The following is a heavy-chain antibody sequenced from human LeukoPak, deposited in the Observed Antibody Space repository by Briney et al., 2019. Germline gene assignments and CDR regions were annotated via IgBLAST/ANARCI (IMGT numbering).Heavy chain of an antibody. CDR1: GYTFTAYY. CDR3: ACWGGGNQGH. V-gene: IGHV1-2*06. Sequence: ASVKVSCKASGYTFTAYYMHWVQQAPGQGLEWMGRINPNSGDTIYAQNFQGRVTVTRDTSISTAYMELSRLRSDDTAVYYCACWGGGNQGHWGQGTLVTVPS. D-gene: IGHD4-23*01. J-gene: IGHJ4*02. CDR2: INPNSGDT.